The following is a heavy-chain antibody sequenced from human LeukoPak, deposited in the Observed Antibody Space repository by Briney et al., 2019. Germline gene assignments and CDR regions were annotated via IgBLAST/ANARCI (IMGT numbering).Heavy chain of an antibody. CDR1: GGSLNFFY. V-gene: IGHV4-59*01. CDR3: ARDFARNSGDYGNDGFDI. Sequence: PSETLSLTYTVSGGSLNFFYWSWIRQPPGKGLEWIGYISYTGTTYYNPSLKSRVTISLDTSKNHFSLNLGSATAADTAVYYCARDFARNSGDYGNDGFDIWGLGTMVTVSS. J-gene: IGHJ3*02. CDR2: ISYTGTT. D-gene: IGHD4-17*01.